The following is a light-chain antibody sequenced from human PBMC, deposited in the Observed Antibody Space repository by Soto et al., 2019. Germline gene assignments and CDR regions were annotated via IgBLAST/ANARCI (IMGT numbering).Light chain of an antibody. V-gene: IGKV3-15*01. CDR2: GAS. J-gene: IGKJ1*01. CDR3: QQYNNWPGT. CDR1: QSVSSN. Sequence: EIVMTQSPATLSVSPGERATLSCRASQSVSSNLAWYQQKPGHAPRLLIYGASTRATGIPARFSGSGSGTEFPLTISILQSEDFAVYYFQQYNNWPGTFGQGTKGDIK.